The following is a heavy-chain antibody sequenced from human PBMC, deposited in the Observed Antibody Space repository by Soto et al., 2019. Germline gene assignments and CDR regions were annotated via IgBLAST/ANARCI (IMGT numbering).Heavy chain of an antibody. CDR3: AKDQSPYSSSDEHYYYGMDV. Sequence: GGSLRLSCAASGFTFSSYGMHWVRQAPGKGLEWVAVISYDGSNKYYADSVKGRFTISRDNSKNTLYLQMNSLRAEDTAVYYCAKDQSPYSSSDEHYYYGMDVWGQGTTVTAP. CDR1: GFTFSSYG. CDR2: ISYDGSNK. D-gene: IGHD6-13*01. V-gene: IGHV3-30*18. J-gene: IGHJ6*02.